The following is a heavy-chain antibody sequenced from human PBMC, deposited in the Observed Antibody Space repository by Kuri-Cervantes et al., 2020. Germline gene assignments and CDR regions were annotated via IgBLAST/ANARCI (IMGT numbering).Heavy chain of an antibody. CDR1: GFSFSSYW. V-gene: IGHV3-74*01. J-gene: IGHJ4*02. CDR2: ISSDGRIT. D-gene: IGHD5-24*01. Sequence: GGSLRLSCAASGFSFSSYWMHWVRQGPGKGLEWVSRISSDGRITTYADSVKGRFTISRDNAKNMLYLQMSSLRAEDTAVYYCARAIDGYIDYWGQGTLVTVSS. CDR3: ARAIDGYIDY.